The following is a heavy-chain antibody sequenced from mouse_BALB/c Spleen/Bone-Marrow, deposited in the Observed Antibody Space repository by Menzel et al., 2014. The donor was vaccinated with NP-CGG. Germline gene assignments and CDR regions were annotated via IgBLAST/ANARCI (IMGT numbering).Heavy chain of an antibody. D-gene: IGHD2-4*01. CDR2: ISSGSSTI. V-gene: IGHV5-17*02. J-gene: IGHJ4*01. CDR1: GFTFSRSG. CDR3: ARARSTMITTGAMDY. Sequence: EVKLMESGGGLVQPGGSRNLSCAASGFTFSRSGMHWVRQAPEKGLEWVAYISSGSSTIYYADTMKGRSTISRDNPKNTLFLQMTSLRSENTAMYYCARARSTMITTGAMDYWGQGTSVTVSS.